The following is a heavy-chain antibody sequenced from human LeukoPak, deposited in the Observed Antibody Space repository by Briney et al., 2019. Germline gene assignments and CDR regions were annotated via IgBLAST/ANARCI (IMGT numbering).Heavy chain of an antibody. J-gene: IGHJ5*02. CDR1: GFPFSIYW. V-gene: IGHV3-7*05. D-gene: IGHD3-10*01. Sequence: GGSLRLSCAASGFPFSIYWMTWVRQAPGKGLEWVANIKPDGSEKYYVDSAKGRFTISRDNAKNSLYLQMNSLRAEDAAVYYCVRGSSGTVVRGVSWAWFDPWGQGTLVSVSS. CDR2: IKPDGSEK. CDR3: VRGSSGTVVRGVSWAWFDP.